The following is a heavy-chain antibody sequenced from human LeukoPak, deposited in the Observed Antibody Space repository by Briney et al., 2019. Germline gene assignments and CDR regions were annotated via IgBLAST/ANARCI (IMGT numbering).Heavy chain of an antibody. D-gene: IGHD1-1*01. CDR1: GYSISSGYF. CDR3: ARRAYGTGFDF. V-gene: IGHV4-38-2*02. CDR2: INHSGTT. J-gene: IGHJ4*02. Sequence: SETLSLTCTVSGYSISSGYFWGWIRQPPGKGLEWIGSINHSGTTYYKSSLKSRVTISVDTSKNQVSLRLTSVTAADTAVYYCARRAYGTGFDFWGQGTVVTVSS.